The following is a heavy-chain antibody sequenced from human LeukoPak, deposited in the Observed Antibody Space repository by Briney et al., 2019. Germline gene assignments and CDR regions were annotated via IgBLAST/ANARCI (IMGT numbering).Heavy chain of an antibody. D-gene: IGHD3-22*01. Sequence: AGSLSLTCAASGFSVSGTYMSWFLQAPAKGLQWFSAFLSGGSTYYTVCVKGRFTMSSHTSMNSLDLQMNSLRVEDTAVYYGARWKMEGIVVDVFDIWGQGTRVTVSS. V-gene: IGHV3-53*04. CDR3: ARWKMEGIVVDVFDI. CDR1: GFSVSGTY. CDR2: FLSGGST. J-gene: IGHJ3*02.